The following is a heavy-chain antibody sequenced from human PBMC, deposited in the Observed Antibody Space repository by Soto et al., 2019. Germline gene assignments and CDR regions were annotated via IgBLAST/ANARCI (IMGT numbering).Heavy chain of an antibody. D-gene: IGHD5-18*01. Sequence: SGEGPGCTFSRSGMQWVRQATGKGLEWVAVIPYDGSTRYYADSVKGRFTISRDNSKNTLYLQMSSLRAEDTAVYYFAKDVFSVEMVTIYCFGYWGQRALGTVYS. CDR1: GCTFSRSG. J-gene: IGHJ4*02. V-gene: IGHV3-30*18. CDR3: AKDVFSVEMVTIYCFGY. CDR2: IPYDGSTR.